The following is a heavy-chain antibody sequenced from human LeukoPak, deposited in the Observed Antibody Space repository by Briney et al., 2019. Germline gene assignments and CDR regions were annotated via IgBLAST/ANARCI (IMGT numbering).Heavy chain of an antibody. V-gene: IGHV1-2*02. Sequence: ASVKVSCKASGYTFTGYYMHWVRQAPGQGLEWMGWINPNSGGTNYAQKFQGRVTMTRDTSISTAYMELSRLRSDDTAVYYCARPLVGTYYRGVDYWGQGTLVTVSS. D-gene: IGHD1-26*01. CDR1: GYTFTGYY. CDR3: ARPLVGTYYRGVDY. J-gene: IGHJ4*02. CDR2: INPNSGGT.